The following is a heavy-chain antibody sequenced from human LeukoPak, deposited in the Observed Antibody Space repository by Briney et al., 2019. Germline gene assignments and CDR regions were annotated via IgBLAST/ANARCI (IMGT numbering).Heavy chain of an antibody. CDR2: ISAYSTYNGNT. D-gene: IGHD5-12*01. Sequence: ASVKVSCKASGYTFTSYGISWVRQALGQGPEWMGWISAYSTYNGNTNYAQKFQGRVTMTTDTSTSTAYMELRSLRSADTAVYYCTRDLGQWLLQGIFFDYWGQGTLVTVSS. V-gene: IGHV1-18*01. J-gene: IGHJ4*02. CDR3: TRDLGQWLLQGIFFDY. CDR1: GYTFTSYG.